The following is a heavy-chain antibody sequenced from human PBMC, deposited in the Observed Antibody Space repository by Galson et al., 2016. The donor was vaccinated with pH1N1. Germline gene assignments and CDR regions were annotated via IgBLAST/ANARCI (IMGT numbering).Heavy chain of an antibody. D-gene: IGHD3-10*01. CDR3: ASPAIVRGVVHYHYGMDV. Sequence: SVKVSCKASGGTFSNSAVSWVRQAPGQGLEWMGGIIPIFGTTNYAQKIQSRVTITADQITSTSYMELSSLRSEDTAIYYCASPAIVRGVVHYHYGMDVWGQGTTVTVSS. J-gene: IGHJ6*02. V-gene: IGHV1-69*13. CDR1: GGTFSNSA. CDR2: IIPIFGTT.